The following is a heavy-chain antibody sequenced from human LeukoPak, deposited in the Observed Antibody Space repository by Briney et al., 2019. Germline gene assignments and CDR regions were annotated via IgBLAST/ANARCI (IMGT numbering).Heavy chain of an antibody. D-gene: IGHD6-13*01. Sequence: SETLSLTCAVSGGSISSSNWWSWVRQPPGKGLEWIGEIYHSGSTNYNPSLKSRVTISVDKSKNQFSLKLSSVTAADTAVYYCARASGAAAGPFDYWGQGTLVTVSS. CDR1: GGSISSSNW. CDR3: ARASGAAAGPFDY. J-gene: IGHJ4*02. CDR2: IYHSGST. V-gene: IGHV4-4*02.